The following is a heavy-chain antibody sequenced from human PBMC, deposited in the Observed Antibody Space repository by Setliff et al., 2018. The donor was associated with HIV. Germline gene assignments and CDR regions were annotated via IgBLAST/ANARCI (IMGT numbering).Heavy chain of an antibody. CDR1: GFTFSSYS. CDR3: ARDRLLLWFDEEYYFDY. J-gene: IGHJ4*02. V-gene: IGHV3-21*01. D-gene: IGHD3-10*01. Sequence: GESLKISCAVSGFTFSSYSMNWVRQAPGKGLEWVSSISSSSDYIYYADSVEGRFIISRDNAKNSLYLQMNSLRAEDTAVYYCARDRLLLWFDEEYYFDYWGQGTLVTVSS. CDR2: ISSSSDYI.